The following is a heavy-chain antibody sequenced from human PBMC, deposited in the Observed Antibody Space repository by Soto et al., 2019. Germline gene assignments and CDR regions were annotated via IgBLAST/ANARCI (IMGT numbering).Heavy chain of an antibody. J-gene: IGHJ4*02. V-gene: IGHV1-18*04. CDR3: ARLIGYSSGWFDF. CDR1: GYSFANHG. Sequence: QVQLVQSGPEVKKPGASVKVSCKASGYSFANHGITWVRQAPGQGLEWMGWISTFNGNTNYAQRVQGRVTMTIDTTTNTAYMELRSLSSDDTALYYCARLIGYSSGWFDFWGQGTLVTVSS. D-gene: IGHD6-19*01. CDR2: ISTFNGNT.